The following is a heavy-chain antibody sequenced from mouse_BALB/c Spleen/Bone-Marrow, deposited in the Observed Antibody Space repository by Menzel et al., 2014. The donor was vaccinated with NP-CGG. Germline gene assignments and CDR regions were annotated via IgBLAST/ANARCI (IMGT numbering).Heavy chain of an antibody. CDR3: SRHLTGHAMDY. J-gene: IGHJ4*01. CDR1: GYSITSGYS. D-gene: IGHD4-1*01. CDR2: IQHSGST. V-gene: IGHV3-1*02. Sequence: EVQLQQSGPDLVKPSQSLSLTCTVTGYSITSGYSWHWIRQFPGNKLEWMGYIQHSGSTNYNPSLKSRISITRDTSKNQFFLQLNSVTPEDTATYYCSRHLTGHAMDYWGQGTSVTVSS.